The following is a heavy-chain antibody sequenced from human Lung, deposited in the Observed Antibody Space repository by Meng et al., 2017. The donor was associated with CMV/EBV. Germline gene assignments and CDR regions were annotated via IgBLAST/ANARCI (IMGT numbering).Heavy chain of an antibody. V-gene: IGHV3-21*01. Sequence: GSLRLSCAASGFTFSVYSINWVRQAPGKGLEWVSSISSSSSFIYYADSVKGRFTISRDNAENSLSLQMNGLRAEDTAVYYCARESSGSFVRDVWGQGTTVTVSS. CDR2: ISSSSSFI. D-gene: IGHD6-25*01. J-gene: IGHJ6*02. CDR1: GFTFSVYS. CDR3: ARESSGSFVRDV.